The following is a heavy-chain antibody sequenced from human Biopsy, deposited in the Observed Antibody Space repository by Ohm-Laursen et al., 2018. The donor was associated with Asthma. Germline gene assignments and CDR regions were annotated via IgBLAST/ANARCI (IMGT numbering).Heavy chain of an antibody. J-gene: IGHJ4*02. D-gene: IGHD2-21*02. CDR3: ARGWNCGGDCYSLDS. CDR2: IFRNGDT. CDR1: GASINSGGYS. V-gene: IGHV4-30-2*06. Sequence: TLSLTCVVSGASINSGGYSWARSRQSPGGGLGGVGCIFRNGDTYYNPTLKKRVTISIDRSKNQFSLRLRFVTAADTAVYYCARGWNCGGDCYSLDSWGQGTLVTVSS.